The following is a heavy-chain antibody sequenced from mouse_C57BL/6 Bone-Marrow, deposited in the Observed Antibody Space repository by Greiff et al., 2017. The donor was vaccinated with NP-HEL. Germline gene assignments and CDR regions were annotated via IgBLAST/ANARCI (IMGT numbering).Heavy chain of an antibody. CDR2: ISDGGSYT. J-gene: IGHJ3*01. CDR3: AREDDGYLAY. Sequence: EVKLMESGGGLVKPGGSLKLSCAASGFTFSSYAMSWVRQTPEKRLEWVATISDGGSYTYYPDNVKGRFTISRDNAKNNLYLQMSHLKSEDTAMYYCAREDDGYLAYWGQGTLVTVSA. D-gene: IGHD2-3*01. CDR1: GFTFSSYA. V-gene: IGHV5-4*01.